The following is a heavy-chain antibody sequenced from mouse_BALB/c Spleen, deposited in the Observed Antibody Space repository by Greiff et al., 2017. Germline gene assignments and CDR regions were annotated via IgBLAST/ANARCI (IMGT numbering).Heavy chain of an antibody. CDR2: IWSGGST. D-gene: IGHD1-2*01. CDR1: GFSLTSYG. J-gene: IGHJ4*01. V-gene: IGHV2-2*02. Sequence: VKLMESGPGLVQPSQSLSITCTVSGFSLTSYGVHWVRQSPGKGLEWLGVIWSGGSTDYNAAFISRLSISKDNSKSQVFFKMNSLQANDTAIYYCARNFHGYEAMDYWGQGTSVTVSS. CDR3: ARNFHGYEAMDY.